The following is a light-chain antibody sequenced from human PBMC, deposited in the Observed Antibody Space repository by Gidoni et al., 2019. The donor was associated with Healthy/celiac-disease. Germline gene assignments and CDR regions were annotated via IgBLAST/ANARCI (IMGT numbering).Light chain of an antibody. Sequence: EIVMTQSPATLSVSTGERATLSCRASQSVSSNLAWYLQKHGQAPSLLIYGASTRATGIPARFSGSGSGTEFTLTISSLQSEDFAVYYCHQYNHWPPFTFGPGTKVDIK. CDR3: HQYNHWPPFT. CDR2: GAS. CDR1: QSVSSN. V-gene: IGKV3-15*01. J-gene: IGKJ3*01.